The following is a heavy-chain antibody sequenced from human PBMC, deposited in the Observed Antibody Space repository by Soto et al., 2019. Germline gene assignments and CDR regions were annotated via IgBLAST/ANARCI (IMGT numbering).Heavy chain of an antibody. CDR1: GFSFTSYW. D-gene: IGHD3-16*01. J-gene: IGHJ6*02. V-gene: IGHV5-51*01. CDR2: IYTGNSDT. Sequence: PGASLKISCTSSGFSFTSYWIAGVRQLPGKGLEWVGIIYTGNSDTLYGPSFQGQVTISADRSMNTAYLQWSGLRASDTATYYCPRRLGYGYKSTWAAMDVWGLGTTVTVSS. CDR3: PRRLGYGYKSTWAAMDV.